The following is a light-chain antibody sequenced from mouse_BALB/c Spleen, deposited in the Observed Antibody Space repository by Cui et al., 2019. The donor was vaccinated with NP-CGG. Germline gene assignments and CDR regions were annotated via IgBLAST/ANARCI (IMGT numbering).Light chain of an antibody. CDR1: IGAVTTSNY. Sequence: AVVTQASALTTSPGETVTLTCRSSIGAVTTSNYANWVQEKPDHLFTGLIGGTNNRPPGVPARFSGSLIGDKAALTITGAQTEDEAIYFCALWYSNHWVFGGGTKLTVL. CDR2: GTN. V-gene: IGLV1*01. CDR3: ALWYSNHWV. J-gene: IGLJ1*01.